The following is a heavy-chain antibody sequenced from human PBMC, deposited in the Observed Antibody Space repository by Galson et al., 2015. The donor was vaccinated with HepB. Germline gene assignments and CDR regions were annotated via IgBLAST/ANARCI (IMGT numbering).Heavy chain of an antibody. CDR3: AAESLRGGSYQDPNFDY. CDR1: GFTFTSSA. CDR2: IVVGSGNT. Sequence: SVKVSCKASGFTFTSSAMQWVRQARGQRLEWIGWIVVGSGNTNYAQKFQERVTITRDMSTSTAYMELSSLRSEDTAVYYCAAESLRGGSYQDPNFDYWGQGTLVTVSS. J-gene: IGHJ4*02. D-gene: IGHD1-26*01. V-gene: IGHV1-58*02.